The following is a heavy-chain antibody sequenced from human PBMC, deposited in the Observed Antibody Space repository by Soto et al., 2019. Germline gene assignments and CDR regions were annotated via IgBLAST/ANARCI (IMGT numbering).Heavy chain of an antibody. CDR2: ISYGGST. Sequence: QVQLQESGPGLVKPSQTLSLTCTVSGGSINSGGYCWSWIRQPPGKGLDWSGCISYGGSTSYNPSLKSRVTISVDTSKNQFSLKLTSVTAAYTAVYYCSRGILVWGQGALITVSS. CDR1: GGSINSGGYC. V-gene: IGHV4-30-4*01. CDR3: SRGILV. J-gene: IGHJ4*02. D-gene: IGHD5-18*01.